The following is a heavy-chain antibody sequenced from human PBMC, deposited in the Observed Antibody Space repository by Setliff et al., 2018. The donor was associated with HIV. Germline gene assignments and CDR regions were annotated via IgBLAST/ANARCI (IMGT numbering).Heavy chain of an antibody. V-gene: IGHV3-23*01. CDR1: GFTFSTYA. D-gene: IGHD6-6*01. Sequence: PGGSLRLSCAASGFTFSTYAMTWVRQAPGKGLEWVSGISETGGSTYYADPVKGRFTISRDNSKNTLYLQMNSLRAEDTAVYYCAKDRNMYSSSSRYHYYYYMDVWGKGTTVTVS. J-gene: IGHJ6*03. CDR2: ISETGGST. CDR3: AKDRNMYSSSSRYHYYYYMDV.